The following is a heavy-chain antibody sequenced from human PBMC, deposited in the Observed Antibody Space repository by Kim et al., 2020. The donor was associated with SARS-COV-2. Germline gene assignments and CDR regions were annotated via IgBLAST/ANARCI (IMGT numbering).Heavy chain of an antibody. CDR2: SYT. J-gene: IGHJ4*02. D-gene: IGHD1-1*01. CDR3: ARDTRGNDY. V-gene: IGHV3-11*05. Sequence: SYTNYADSVKGRFTISRDNAKNSLYLQMNSLRAEDTAVYYCARDTRGNDYWGQGTLVTVSS.